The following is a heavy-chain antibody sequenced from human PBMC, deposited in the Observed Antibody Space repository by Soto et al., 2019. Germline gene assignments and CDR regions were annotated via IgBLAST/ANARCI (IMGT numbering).Heavy chain of an antibody. CDR1: GYSISSGYY. J-gene: IGHJ4*02. CDR2: IYHSGST. V-gene: IGHV4-38-2*01. CDR3: ASTIMAGYFDY. Sequence: SETLSRTCAVSGYSISSGYYWGWIRQPPGKGLEWIGSIYHSGSTYYNPSLKSRVTISVDTSKNQFSLKLSSVTAADTAVYYCASTIMAGYFDYWGQGTLVTVSS. D-gene: IGHD6-19*01.